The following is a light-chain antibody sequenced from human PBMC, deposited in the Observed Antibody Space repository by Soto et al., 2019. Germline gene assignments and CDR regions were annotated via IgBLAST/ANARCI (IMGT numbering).Light chain of an antibody. J-gene: IGLJ3*02. V-gene: IGLV6-57*04. CDR2: DDN. CDR3: QSYDSSNQV. CDR1: SGSIASNY. Sequence: NFMLTQPHSVSQSPGKTVTISCTRSSGSIASNYVQWYQQRPVSAPTTVIYDDNQRPSGVPDRFSGSIDSSSNSASLTISGLKTEDEADYYCQSYDSSNQVFGGGTKLTVL.